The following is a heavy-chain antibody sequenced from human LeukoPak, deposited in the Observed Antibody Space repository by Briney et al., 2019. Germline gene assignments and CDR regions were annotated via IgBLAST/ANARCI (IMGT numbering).Heavy chain of an antibody. Sequence: PSGTLSLTCNVSGVSISTHYWSWIRQSPGKGLEWIGYIYHNGLTNYNPSLKSRVTISIDTSKNEFSLKLTSVIAADTAVYYCAREANYYGSGSYFEGTFDYWGQGSLVTVSS. V-gene: IGHV4-59*11. CDR3: AREANYYGSGSYFEGTFDY. D-gene: IGHD3-10*01. CDR1: GVSISTHY. CDR2: IYHNGLT. J-gene: IGHJ4*02.